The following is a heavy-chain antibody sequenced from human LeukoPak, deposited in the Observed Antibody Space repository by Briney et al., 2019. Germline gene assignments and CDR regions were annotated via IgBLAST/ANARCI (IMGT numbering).Heavy chain of an antibody. CDR2: IYYSGST. CDR1: GGSISSYY. J-gene: IGHJ4*01. D-gene: IGHD3-22*01. CDR3: ARHRDYYDT. V-gene: IGHV4-59*08. Sequence: SETLSLTCTVSGGSISSYYWSWIRQPPGKGLEWIGYIYYSGSTNYNPSLKSRVIISGDTSKNQISLNLTSVTAADTAVYFCARHRDYYDTWGHGTLVTVSS.